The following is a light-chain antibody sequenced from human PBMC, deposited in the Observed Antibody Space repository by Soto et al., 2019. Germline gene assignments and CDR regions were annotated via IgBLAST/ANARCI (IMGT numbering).Light chain of an antibody. CDR1: SSDVGGYDY. V-gene: IGLV2-14*01. J-gene: IGLJ1*01. CDR3: SSETSTGTYV. Sequence: QSALTQPASVSGSPGQTIIISCTGTSSDVGGYDYVSWYQQYPGQAPKLMIYDVSNWPSGFSNRFSGSKSGNTASLTISGLQAEDEAEYYCSSETSTGTYVFGTGTKLTVL. CDR2: DVS.